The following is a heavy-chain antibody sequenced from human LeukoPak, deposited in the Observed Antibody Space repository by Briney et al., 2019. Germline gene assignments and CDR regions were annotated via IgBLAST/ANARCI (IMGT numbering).Heavy chain of an antibody. J-gene: IGHJ4*02. CDR1: GYTFSSYS. D-gene: IGHD1-26*01. CDR3: ARGGRIVGATLFDY. CDR2: INPNSGGT. V-gene: IGHV1-2*02. Sequence: ASVKVSCKTSGYTFSSYSMNWVRQAPGQGLEWMGWINPNSGGTNYAQKFQGRVTMTRDTSISTAYMELSRLRSDDTAVYYCARGGRIVGATLFDYWGQGTLVTVSS.